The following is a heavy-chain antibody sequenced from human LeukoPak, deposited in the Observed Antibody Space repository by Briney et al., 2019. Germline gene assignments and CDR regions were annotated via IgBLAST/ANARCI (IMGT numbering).Heavy chain of an antibody. Sequence: ASVKVSCKASGYTFRSYEINWVRQAPGRGLEWVGWIHPNSGKTGYAQKFQGRVTMTRDTSTETAFIELSSLKFDDTATFYCARGHYGGNRYFDIWGQGTLVTVPS. V-gene: IGHV1-8*01. J-gene: IGHJ4*02. CDR2: IHPNSGKT. CDR1: GYTFRSYE. CDR3: ARGHYGGNRYFDI. D-gene: IGHD4-23*01.